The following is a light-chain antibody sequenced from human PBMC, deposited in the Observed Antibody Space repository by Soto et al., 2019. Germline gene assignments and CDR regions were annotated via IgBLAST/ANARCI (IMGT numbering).Light chain of an antibody. CDR1: SSDVGGYNY. CDR3: SSYTSSSTLWV. J-gene: IGLJ3*02. Sequence: QSALTQPASVSGSPGQSITISCTGTSSDVGGYNYVSWYQQHPGKAPKLMIYEVSNRPSGVSNRFSGYKSGNTASLTISGLQAEDEADYYCSSYTSSSTLWVFGGGTKLTVL. CDR2: EVS. V-gene: IGLV2-14*01.